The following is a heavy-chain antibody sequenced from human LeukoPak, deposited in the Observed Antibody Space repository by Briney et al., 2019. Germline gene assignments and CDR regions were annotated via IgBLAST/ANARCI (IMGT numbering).Heavy chain of an antibody. CDR2: ISGSGGST. D-gene: IGHD3-10*01. CDR3: AKVAHYYGSGSYYEYYFDY. Sequence: SGGSLRLSCAVSGFTFSSYAMSWVRQAPGKGLEWVSAISGSGGSTYYADSVKGRFTISRDNSKNTLYLQMNSLRAEDTAVYYCAKVAHYYGSGSYYEYYFDYWGQGTLVTVSS. V-gene: IGHV3-23*01. CDR1: GFTFSSYA. J-gene: IGHJ4*02.